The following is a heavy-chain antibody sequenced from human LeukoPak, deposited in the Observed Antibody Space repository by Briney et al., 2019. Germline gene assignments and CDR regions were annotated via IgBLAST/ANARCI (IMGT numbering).Heavy chain of an antibody. CDR2: ISGSGGST. CDR1: GFTFSSYA. D-gene: IGHD3-10*01. Sequence: GGSLRLSCAASGFTFSSYAMSWVRQAPGKGLEWVSAISGSGGSTYYADSVKGRFTISRDNSKNTLYLQMNSLRAEDTAVYYCAKDRVVRGVTPNWFDPWGQGTLVPVSS. CDR3: AKDRVVRGVTPNWFDP. V-gene: IGHV3-23*01. J-gene: IGHJ5*02.